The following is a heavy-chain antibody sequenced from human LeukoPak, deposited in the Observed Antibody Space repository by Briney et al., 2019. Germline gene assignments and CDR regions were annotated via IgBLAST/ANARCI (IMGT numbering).Heavy chain of an antibody. D-gene: IGHD3-3*01. J-gene: IGHJ3*01. CDR3: CYVLRFLVPS. CDR2: IKQDGSEK. V-gene: IGHV3-7*01. CDR1: GFTFSSYA. Sequence: GGSLRLSCAASGFTFSSYAMSWVRQAPGKGLEWVANIKQDGSEKYYVDSVKGRFTISRDNAKNSLYLQMNSLRAEDTAVYYCCYVLRFLVPSWGQGTMVTVSS.